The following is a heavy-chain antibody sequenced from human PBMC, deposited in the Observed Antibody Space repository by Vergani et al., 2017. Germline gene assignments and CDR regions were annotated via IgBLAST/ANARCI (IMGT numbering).Heavy chain of an antibody. CDR1: GGTFSSYA. D-gene: IGHD6-19*01. Sequence: QVQLVQSGAEVKKPGSSVKVSCKASGGTFSSYAISRVRQAPGQGLEWMGGNIPIFGTANYAQKFQGRVTITADESTSTAYMELSSLRSEDTAVYYCASRPARSGWYVYWGQGTLVTVSS. CDR3: ASRPARSGWYVY. CDR2: NIPIFGTA. J-gene: IGHJ4*02. V-gene: IGHV1-69*12.